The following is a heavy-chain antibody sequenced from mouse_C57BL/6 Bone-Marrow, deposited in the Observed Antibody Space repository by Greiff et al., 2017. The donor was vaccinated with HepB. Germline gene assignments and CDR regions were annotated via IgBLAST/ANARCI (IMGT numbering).Heavy chain of an antibody. CDR3: ARPGRGYAMDY. V-gene: IGHV1-69*01. CDR1: GYTFTSYW. D-gene: IGHD3-3*01. J-gene: IGHJ4*01. Sequence: QVQLQQPGAELVMPGASVKLSCKASGYTFTSYWMHWVKQRPGQGLEWIGEIDPSDSYTNYNQKFKGKSTLTVDKSSSTAYMQLSSLTSEDSAVYDCARPGRGYAMDYWGQGTSVTVSS. CDR2: IDPSDSYT.